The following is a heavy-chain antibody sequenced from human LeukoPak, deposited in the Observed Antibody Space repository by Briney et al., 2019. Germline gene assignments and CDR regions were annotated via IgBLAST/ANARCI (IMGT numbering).Heavy chain of an antibody. V-gene: IGHV4-4*07. J-gene: IGHJ5*02. D-gene: IGHD6-13*01. Sequence: SETLSLTCTVSGGSISSYYWSWIRQPAGKGLEWIGRIYTSGSTNYNPSLKSRVTMSVDTSKNQFSLKLSSVTAADTAVYYCARALLRDSSSWSGNWFDPWGQGTLVTVSS. CDR1: GGSISSYY. CDR3: ARALLRDSSSWSGNWFDP. CDR2: IYTSGST.